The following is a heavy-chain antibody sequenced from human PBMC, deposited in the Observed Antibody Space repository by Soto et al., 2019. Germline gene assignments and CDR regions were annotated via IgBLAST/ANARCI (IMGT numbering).Heavy chain of an antibody. D-gene: IGHD6-19*01. J-gene: IGHJ4*02. CDR3: AKVHGGYSSGWLFDY. V-gene: IGHV3-30*18. CDR1: GFTFSSYG. Sequence: QVQLVESGGGVVQPGRSLRLSCAASGFTFSSYGMHWVRQAPGKGLEWVAVISYDGSNKYYADSVKGRFTIPRDNSKNTLYLQMNSLRAEDTAVYYCAKVHGGYSSGWLFDYWGQGTLVTVSS. CDR2: ISYDGSNK.